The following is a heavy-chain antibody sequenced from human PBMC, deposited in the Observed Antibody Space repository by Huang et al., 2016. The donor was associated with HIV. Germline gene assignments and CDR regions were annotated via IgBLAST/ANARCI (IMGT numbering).Heavy chain of an antibody. Sequence: QVQLQQWGAGLLKPSETLSLTCAVYGASFSDSYWCWIRQPPGKGREWIGEINHSGSTNYNPSRKSRVTMSVDTSKNQFSLKRSSVTAADTAVYYCARERLSTGVHYYYYYHMDVWGKGTTVSVSS. J-gene: IGHJ6*03. CDR1: GASFSDSY. CDR3: ARERLSTGVHYYYYYHMDV. D-gene: IGHD2-8*01. V-gene: IGHV4-34*01. CDR2: INHSGST.